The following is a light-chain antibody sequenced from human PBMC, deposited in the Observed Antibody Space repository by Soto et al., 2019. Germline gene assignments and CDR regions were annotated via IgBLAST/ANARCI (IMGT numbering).Light chain of an antibody. CDR3: QHYNSYSEA. CDR2: GAS. Sequence: IVMTQSPATLSVSPGGRATLSWRASQSIRTKLAWDQQKPGQAPRLLIYGASSRATGIPDRFSGSGSGTDFTLTISSLQPDDFATYYCQHYNSYSEAFGQGTKVDIK. V-gene: IGKV3D-15*01. J-gene: IGKJ1*01. CDR1: QSIRTK.